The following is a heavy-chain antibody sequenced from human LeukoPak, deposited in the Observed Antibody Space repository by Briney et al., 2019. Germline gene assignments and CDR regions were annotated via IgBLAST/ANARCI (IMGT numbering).Heavy chain of an antibody. Sequence: GGSLRLSCAASGVTFSSYWMHWVRQAPGKGLVWVSRINSDGSGTSYADSVKGRFTISRDNAKNTLYLQMNSLRAEDTAVYYCARVPPYTACLDYWGQGTLVTVSS. CDR3: ARVPPYTACLDY. CDR1: GVTFSSYW. J-gene: IGHJ4*02. V-gene: IGHV3-74*01. D-gene: IGHD5-18*01. CDR2: INSDGSGT.